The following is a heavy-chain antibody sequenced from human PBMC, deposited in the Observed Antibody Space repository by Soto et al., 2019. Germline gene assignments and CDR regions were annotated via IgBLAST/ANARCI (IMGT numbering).Heavy chain of an antibody. D-gene: IGHD6-19*01. J-gene: IGHJ4*02. Sequence: GGSLRLSCAASGFTFSSYGMHWVRQAPGKGLEWVAVIWYDGSNKYYADSVKGRFTISRDNSKNTLYLQMNSLRAEDTAVYYCARDRLPTGIAVAGTGAYFDYWGQGTLVTVSS. CDR3: ARDRLPTGIAVAGTGAYFDY. CDR1: GFTFSSYG. V-gene: IGHV3-33*01. CDR2: IWYDGSNK.